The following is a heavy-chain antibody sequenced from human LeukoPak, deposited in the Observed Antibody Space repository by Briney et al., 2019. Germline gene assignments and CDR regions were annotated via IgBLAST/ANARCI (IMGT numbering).Heavy chain of an antibody. V-gene: IGHV3-9*01. Sequence: GGSLRLSCAASGFTFDDYAMHWVRQAPGKGLEWVSGISWNSGSIGYADSVKGRFTISRDNAKNSLYLQMNSLRAEDTAVYYCARYSSSHINMDVWGQGTTVTVSS. J-gene: IGHJ6*02. CDR1: GFTFDDYA. D-gene: IGHD6-13*01. CDR3: ARYSSSHINMDV. CDR2: ISWNSGSI.